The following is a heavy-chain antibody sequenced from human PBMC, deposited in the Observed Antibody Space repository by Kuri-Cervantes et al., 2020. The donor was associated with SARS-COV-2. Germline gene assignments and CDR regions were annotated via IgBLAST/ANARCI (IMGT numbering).Heavy chain of an antibody. CDR3: ARGRDKRYSSGSYYYYGMDV. J-gene: IGHJ6*02. D-gene: IGHD6-19*01. CDR2: INHSGST. V-gene: IGHV4-34*01. CDR1: GGSFSGYY. Sequence: SETLSLTCAAYGGSFSGYYWSWIRQPPGKGLEWVGEINHSGSTNYNPSLKSRVTISVDTSKNQFSLKLSSVTAADTAVYYCARGRDKRYSSGSYYYYGMDVWGQGTTVTVSS.